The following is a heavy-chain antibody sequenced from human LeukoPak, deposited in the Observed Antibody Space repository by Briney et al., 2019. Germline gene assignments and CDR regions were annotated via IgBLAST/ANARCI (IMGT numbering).Heavy chain of an antibody. J-gene: IGHJ4*02. D-gene: IGHD1-26*01. V-gene: IGHV4-59*12. Sequence: SETLSLTCTVSGGSISSYYWSWIRQPPGKGLEWIGYIYYSGSTNYNPSLKSRVTISVDTSKNQFSLKLSSVTAADTAVYYCARLSGSYSTNYYFDYWGQGTLVTVSS. CDR2: IYYSGST. CDR3: ARLSGSYSTNYYFDY. CDR1: GGSISSYY.